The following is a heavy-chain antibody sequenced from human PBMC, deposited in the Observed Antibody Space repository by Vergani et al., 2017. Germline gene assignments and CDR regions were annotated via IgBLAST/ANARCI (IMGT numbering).Heavy chain of an antibody. D-gene: IGHD7-27*01. J-gene: IGHJ4*02. Sequence: QVQLQQWGAGLLKPSETLSLTCAVYGGSFSGYYWSWIRQPPGKGLECIGEINHSGSTNYNPSLKSRVTISVDTSKNQFSLKLISVTAADTAVYYCARVPQNTGGGDYWGQGTLVTVSS. V-gene: IGHV4-34*01. CDR2: INHSGST. CDR3: ARVPQNTGGGDY. CDR1: GGSFSGYY.